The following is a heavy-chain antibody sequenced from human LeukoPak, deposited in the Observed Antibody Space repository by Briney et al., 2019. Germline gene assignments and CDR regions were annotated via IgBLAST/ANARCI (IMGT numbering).Heavy chain of an antibody. V-gene: IGHV3-74*01. Sequence: GGSLRLSCAASGNSWMHWVRQAPGKGLVWVSHINSDGSWTSYADSVKGRFTISKDNAKNTVYLQMNNLRAEDTGVYYCVSFYETYWGRGTLVTVSS. CDR2: INSDGSWT. J-gene: IGHJ4*02. CDR1: GNSW. CDR3: VSFYETY. D-gene: IGHD2-2*01.